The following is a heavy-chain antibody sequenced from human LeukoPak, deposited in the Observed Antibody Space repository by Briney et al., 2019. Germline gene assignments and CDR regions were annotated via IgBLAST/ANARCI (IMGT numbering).Heavy chain of an antibody. J-gene: IGHJ4*02. D-gene: IGHD6-13*01. CDR2: IVSSDSRI. CDR3: ARAGYSSSWSTVEGVVIDY. Sequence: GGSLRLSCAASGFTFSDYYMSWIRQAPGKGLEWISYIVSSDSRIYYADSVKGRFTISRDNAKNSLYLQMNSLRAEDTAVYYCARAGYSSSWSTVEGVVIDYWGQGTLVTVSS. V-gene: IGHV3-11*01. CDR1: GFTFSDYY.